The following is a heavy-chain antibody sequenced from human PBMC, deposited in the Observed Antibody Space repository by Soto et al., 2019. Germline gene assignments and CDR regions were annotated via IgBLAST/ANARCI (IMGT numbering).Heavy chain of an antibody. J-gene: IGHJ4*02. CDR2: IGSHNGDT. D-gene: IGHD3-3*01. Sequence: QVQLVQSGAEVKKPGASVKVSCKASGYTFSTYGFSWVRQAPGQGLEWMGCIGSHNGDTTYAQNFQGRVTMTTDTSTTTSYMELKSLTFDDTAVYFCARDWRGAEGFDSWGQGTLVTVSP. CDR1: GYTFSTYG. CDR3: ARDWRGAEGFDS. V-gene: IGHV1-18*01.